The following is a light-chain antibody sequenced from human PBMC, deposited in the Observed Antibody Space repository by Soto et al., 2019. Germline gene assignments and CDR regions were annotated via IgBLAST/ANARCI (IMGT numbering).Light chain of an antibody. Sequence: QSALTQPASVSGSPGQSITISCAGTSSDVGGYDYVSWYQQHPGKAPKLIIYEVTNRPSGVSFRFSGSKSGNTASLTISGLQAEDESDYYCSSYRSSGTWVFGGGTKVTVL. CDR2: EVT. CDR3: SSYRSSGTWV. CDR1: SSDVGGYDY. V-gene: IGLV2-14*01. J-gene: IGLJ3*02.